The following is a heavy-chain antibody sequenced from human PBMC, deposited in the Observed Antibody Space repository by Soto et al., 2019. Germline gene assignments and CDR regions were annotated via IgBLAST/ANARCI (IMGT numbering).Heavy chain of an antibody. CDR1: GYTFTSYG. CDR2: ISAYNGNT. D-gene: IGHD2-2*01. J-gene: IGHJ6*02. Sequence: ASVKVSCKASGYTFTSYGISWVRQAPGQGLEWMGWISAYNGNTNYAQKLQGRVTMTTDTSTSTAYMELRSLRSDDTAVYYCAGERGRGLSVPYYYYYYGMDVWGQGTTVTVSS. V-gene: IGHV1-18*01. CDR3: AGERGRGLSVPYYYYYYGMDV.